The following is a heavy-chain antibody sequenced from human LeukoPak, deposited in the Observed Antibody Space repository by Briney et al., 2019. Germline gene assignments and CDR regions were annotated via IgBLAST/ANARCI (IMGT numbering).Heavy chain of an antibody. Sequence: SETLSLTCTVSGGSISSYYWSWIRQPAGKGLEWIGRMYTSGSTKYKPSLKSRVTISVDNSKNQFSLKLTSVTAADTAVYYCARDHYGSGTYKSYFDYWGQGTQVTVSS. D-gene: IGHD3-10*01. CDR3: ARDHYGSGTYKSYFDY. J-gene: IGHJ4*02. CDR1: GGSISSYY. V-gene: IGHV4-4*07. CDR2: MYTSGST.